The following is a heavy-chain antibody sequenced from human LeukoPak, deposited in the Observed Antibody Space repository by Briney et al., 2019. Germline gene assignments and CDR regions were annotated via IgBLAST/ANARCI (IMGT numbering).Heavy chain of an antibody. D-gene: IGHD2-2*01. Sequence: PSETLSLTCTVSGGSISSYYWSWIRQPPGKGLEWIGYINYSGSTNYNPSLMRRATISVDKSKNQFSLRLSSVTAADTAVYYCAKIFCSSITCYVDFWGQGTLVTVSS. CDR1: GGSISSYY. CDR2: INYSGST. V-gene: IGHV4-59*12. J-gene: IGHJ4*02. CDR3: AKIFCSSITCYVDF.